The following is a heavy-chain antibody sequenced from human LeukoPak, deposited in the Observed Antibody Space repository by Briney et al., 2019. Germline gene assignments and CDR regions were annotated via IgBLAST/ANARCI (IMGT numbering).Heavy chain of an antibody. CDR2: ITPILGIA. CDR1: GGTFSSYT. J-gene: IGHJ5*02. D-gene: IGHD2-15*01. Sequence: SVKVSCKASGGTFSSYTISWVRQAPGQGLEWMGRITPILGIANYAQKFQGRVTITADKSTSTAYMELSSLRSEDTAVYYCARDRIGSDTNWFDPWGQGTLVTVSS. CDR3: ARDRIGSDTNWFDP. V-gene: IGHV1-69*04.